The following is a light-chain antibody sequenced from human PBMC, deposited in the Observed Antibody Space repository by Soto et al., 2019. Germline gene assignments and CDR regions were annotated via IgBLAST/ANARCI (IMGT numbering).Light chain of an antibody. CDR2: GAS. V-gene: IGKV3-15*01. J-gene: IGKJ1*01. Sequence: EVLLTQCPATLSVSPVEKTSRSCRASQVGGTNLAWYQHKPGQAPRLLIHGASTRATGFPDRFSGSGSGTDFTLIITSLESEDFALYYCQQYASWPLTFGQGTKVDIK. CDR1: QVGGTN. CDR3: QQYASWPLT.